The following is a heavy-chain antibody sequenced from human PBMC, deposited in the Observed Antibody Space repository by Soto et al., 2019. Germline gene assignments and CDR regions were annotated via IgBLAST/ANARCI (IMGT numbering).Heavy chain of an antibody. D-gene: IGHD1-1*01. Sequence: GGSLRLSCSASGFIFSTYAMHWVRQAPGKGLEYVSAINNNGGMTYYSDSVKGRFTISRDNSQNTLYLQMSGLRIEDTAVYYCVQRADAYNYDYWGQGTLVTVSS. CDR2: INNNGGMT. CDR1: GFIFSTYA. CDR3: VQRADAYNYDY. J-gene: IGHJ4*02. V-gene: IGHV3-64D*06.